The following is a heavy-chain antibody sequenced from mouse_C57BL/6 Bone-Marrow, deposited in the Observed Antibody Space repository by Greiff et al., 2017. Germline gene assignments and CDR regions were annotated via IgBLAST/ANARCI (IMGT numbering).Heavy chain of an antibody. CDR3: TRPKGGYDQSGYFEV. D-gene: IGHD2-10*02. V-gene: IGHV1-5*01. CDR2: IYPGNRDN. CDR1: GYTFTSYW. Sequence: VQLQQSGTVLARPGASVKMSCKTSGYTFTSYWMHWVNQRPGQGLEWIGAIYPGNRDNSYNQKFQGTAKLTAVTSASTAYMELSSLTNEDSAVYYCTRPKGGYDQSGYFEVWGTGTTVTVSA. J-gene: IGHJ1*03.